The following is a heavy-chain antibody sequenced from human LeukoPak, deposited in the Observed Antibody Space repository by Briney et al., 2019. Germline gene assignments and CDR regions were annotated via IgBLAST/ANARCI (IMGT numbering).Heavy chain of an antibody. Sequence: ASVKVSCKASGGTFSSYAISWVRQAPGQGLEWMGGIIPIFGTANYAQKFQGRVTITADESTSTAYMELSSLRSGDTAVYYCASRQQYCSSTSCYWLGYYGMDVWGQGTTVTVSS. V-gene: IGHV1-69*13. CDR1: GGTFSSYA. D-gene: IGHD2-2*01. CDR3: ASRQQYCSSTSCYWLGYYGMDV. J-gene: IGHJ6*02. CDR2: IIPIFGTA.